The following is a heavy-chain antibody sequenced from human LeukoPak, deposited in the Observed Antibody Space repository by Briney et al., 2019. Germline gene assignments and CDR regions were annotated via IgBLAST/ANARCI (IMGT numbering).Heavy chain of an antibody. CDR1: GFTFSSYA. CDR2: ISGSGGST. CDR3: AKDGGKDYVWGSYRYLSYFDY. Sequence: GGSLRLSCAASGFTFSSYAMSWVRQAPGKGLEWVSAISGSGGSTYYADSVKGRFTISRDNSKNTLYLQMNSLRAEDTAVYYCAKDGGKDYVWGSYRYLSYFDYWGQGTLVTVSS. D-gene: IGHD3-16*02. V-gene: IGHV3-23*01. J-gene: IGHJ4*02.